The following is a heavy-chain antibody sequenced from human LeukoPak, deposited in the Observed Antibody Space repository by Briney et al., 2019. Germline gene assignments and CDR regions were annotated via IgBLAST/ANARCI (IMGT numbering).Heavy chain of an antibody. CDR2: IYYSGST. V-gene: IGHV4-61*01. CDR3: ARGAAGYSYG. J-gene: IGHJ4*02. Sequence: SETLSLTCTVSAGSVSSNNYYWSWIRQPPGKGLEWIGHIYYSGSTNYNPSLKSRVTISIDTSKNQFSLRLSSVTAADTAVYYCARGAAGYSYGWGQGTLVTVSS. CDR1: AGSVSSNNYY. D-gene: IGHD5-18*01.